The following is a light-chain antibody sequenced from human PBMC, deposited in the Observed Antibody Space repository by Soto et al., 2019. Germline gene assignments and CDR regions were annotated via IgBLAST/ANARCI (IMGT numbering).Light chain of an antibody. Sequence: QSVLTQPLSASGTPGQRVTIFCSGSRSSIGCNSVSWYQQVPGAAPKLLIHNNNERPSGVPDRFSGSKSGTSASLAISGLQSEDEANYYCAAWDDSLNGRNWVFGGGTKLTVL. CDR2: NNN. CDR3: AAWDDSLNGRNWV. CDR1: RSSIGCNS. V-gene: IGLV1-44*01. J-gene: IGLJ3*02.